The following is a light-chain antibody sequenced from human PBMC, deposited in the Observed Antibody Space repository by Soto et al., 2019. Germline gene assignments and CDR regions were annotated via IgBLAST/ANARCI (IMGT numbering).Light chain of an antibody. V-gene: IGLV1-40*01. Sequence: QAVVTQPPSVSGAPGQRVTISCTGSSSNIGAGYDVHWYQQLPGTAPKLLIYGNSNRPSGVPDRFSGSKSDTSASLAITGLRAEDEADYYCQSYDSSLSAWVLGGGTKLTVL. CDR1: SSNIGAGYD. CDR3: QSYDSSLSAWV. CDR2: GNS. J-gene: IGLJ3*02.